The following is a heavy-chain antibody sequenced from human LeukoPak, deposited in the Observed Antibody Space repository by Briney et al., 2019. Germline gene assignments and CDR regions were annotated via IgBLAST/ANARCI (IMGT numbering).Heavy chain of an antibody. CDR3: ARESHNSSGWYYYYYYYMDV. V-gene: IGHV4-39*02. Sequence: SETLSLTCTVSGGSISSSSYYWGWIRQPPGKGLEWIGSIYYSGSTYYNPSLKSRVTISVDTSKNQFSLKLSSVTAADTAVYYCARESHNSSGWYYYYYYYMDVWGKGTTVTVSS. CDR1: GGSISSSSYY. D-gene: IGHD6-19*01. CDR2: IYYSGST. J-gene: IGHJ6*03.